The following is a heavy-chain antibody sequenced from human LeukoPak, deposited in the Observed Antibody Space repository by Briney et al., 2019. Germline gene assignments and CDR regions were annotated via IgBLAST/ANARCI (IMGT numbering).Heavy chain of an antibody. CDR1: GYSFTGYY. D-gene: IGHD5-18*01. Sequence: ASVKVSCKASGYSFTGYYMHWVRQAPGQGLEWMGWINPNSGVTNYAQKFQGRVTMTRNTSISTAYMELSSLRSEDTAVYYCAREGPGGGYSYAYEGVGAFDIWGQGTMVTVSS. V-gene: IGHV1-2*02. CDR3: AREGPGGGYSYAYEGVGAFDI. CDR2: INPNSGVT. J-gene: IGHJ3*02.